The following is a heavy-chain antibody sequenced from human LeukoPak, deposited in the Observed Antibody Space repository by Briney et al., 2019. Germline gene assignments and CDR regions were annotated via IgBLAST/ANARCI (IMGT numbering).Heavy chain of an antibody. CDR3: ARALDYGSKVDH. CDR1: GGSISSYY. J-gene: IGHJ4*02. D-gene: IGHD4-23*01. V-gene: IGHV4-59*01. Sequence: SETLSLTCTVSGGSISSYYWSWIRQPPGKGLEWIGYIHYSGSTNYNPSLKSRVTISVDTSKNQFSLNLSSVIAADTAVYYCARALDYGSKVDHWGQGTLVTVSS. CDR2: IHYSGST.